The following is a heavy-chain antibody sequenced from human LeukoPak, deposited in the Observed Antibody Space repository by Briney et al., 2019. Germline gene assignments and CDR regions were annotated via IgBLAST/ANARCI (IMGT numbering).Heavy chain of an antibody. J-gene: IGHJ4*02. V-gene: IGHV3-23*01. CDR2: ISGSGGST. Sequence: GGSLRLSCAASGFTFSSYAMSWVRQAPGKGLEWVSAISGSGGSTYYADSVKGRFTISRDNSKNTLYLQMNSLRAEDTAVYYCAKASYCSGGSCYLVDYWGQGTLVTVSS. CDR1: GFTFSSYA. D-gene: IGHD2-15*01. CDR3: AKASYCSGGSCYLVDY.